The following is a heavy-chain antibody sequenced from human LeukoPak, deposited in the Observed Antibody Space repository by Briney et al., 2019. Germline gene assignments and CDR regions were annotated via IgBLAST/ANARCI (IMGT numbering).Heavy chain of an antibody. J-gene: IGHJ4*02. CDR2: ISYDGSNK. CDR3: ARSFVVVAATPATDY. D-gene: IGHD2-15*01. V-gene: IGHV3-30*04. Sequence: GGSLRLSCAASGFTFSSYAMHWVRQAPGKRLEWVAVISYDGSNKYYADSVKGRFTISRDNSKNTLYLQMNSLRAEDTAVYYCARSFVVVAATPATDYWGQGTLVTVSS. CDR1: GFTFSSYA.